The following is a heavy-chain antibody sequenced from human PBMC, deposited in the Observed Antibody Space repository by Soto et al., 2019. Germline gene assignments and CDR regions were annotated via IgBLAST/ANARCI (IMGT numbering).Heavy chain of an antibody. V-gene: IGHV4-61*01. D-gene: IGHD3-3*01. CDR2: IYYSGST. J-gene: IGHJ5*02. CDR3: ARHVIRFLRGGGWFDP. CDR1: GGSVSSGSYY. Sequence: SETLSLTCTVSGGSVSSGSYYWSWIRQPPGKGLEWIGYIYYSGSTNYNPSLKSRVTISVDTSKNQFSLKLSSVTAADTAVYYCARHVIRFLRGGGWFDPWGQGTLVTVSS.